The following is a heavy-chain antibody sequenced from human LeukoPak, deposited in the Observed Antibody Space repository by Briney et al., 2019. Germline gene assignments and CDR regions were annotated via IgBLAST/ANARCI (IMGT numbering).Heavy chain of an antibody. D-gene: IGHD3-10*01. CDR3: ARDSYMVRGVIITPPFDY. Sequence: GGSLRLSCAASGFTFSSYDMHWVRQVTGEGLEWVLGIGTAGDTYYPGSVKGRFISSRENAKNSLYLQMNSLRAGDTAVYYCARDSYMVRGVIITPPFDYWGQGTLVTVSS. CDR2: IGTAGDT. CDR1: GFTFSSYD. V-gene: IGHV3-13*01. J-gene: IGHJ4*02.